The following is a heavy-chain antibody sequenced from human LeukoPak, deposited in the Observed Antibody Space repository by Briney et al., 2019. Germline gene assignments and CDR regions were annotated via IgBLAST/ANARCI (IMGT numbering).Heavy chain of an antibody. D-gene: IGHD3/OR15-3a*01. J-gene: IGHJ4*02. V-gene: IGHV3-23*01. CDR1: GFTFSSYA. CDR2: IDTSGGST. Sequence: GGSLRPSCAASGFTFSSYAMAWVRQTPGKGLGWVSTIDTSGGSTHYPDSVKGRFTIYRDNSKNTMYLQMNSLRVEDTAIYYCATDVGTVFFDNWGRGTVVTVSS. CDR3: ATDVGTVFFDN.